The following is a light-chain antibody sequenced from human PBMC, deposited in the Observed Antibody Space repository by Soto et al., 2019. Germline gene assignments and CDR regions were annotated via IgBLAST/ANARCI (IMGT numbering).Light chain of an antibody. J-gene: IGLJ1*01. CDR2: EVS. CDR1: SRDVGGYNY. V-gene: IGLV2-14*01. CDR3: SSYTNINTRACV. Sequence: QSVLTQPASVSGSLGQSISISCTGTSRDVGGYNYVSWYQQHPGKAPKLMIYEVSNRPSGVSNRISGSKSGNTASLTISGLQAEDEAEYYCSSYTNINTRACVFGTGTKVTVL.